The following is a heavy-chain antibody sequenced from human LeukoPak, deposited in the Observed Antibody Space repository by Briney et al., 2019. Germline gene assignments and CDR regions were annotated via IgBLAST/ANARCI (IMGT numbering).Heavy chain of an antibody. D-gene: IGHD1-1*01. J-gene: IGHJ4*02. CDR1: GYTFSDYY. CDR2: ITSSSSTI. CDR3: ARGLNEGFDY. Sequence: GGSLRLSCAASGYTFSDYYMSWIRQAPGKGVEWVSYITSSSSTIHYADSEKSRFTIPRDNAKNSLYPQMNSLRAEDTAVYYCARGLNEGFDYWGQETLVTVSS. V-gene: IGHV3-11*01.